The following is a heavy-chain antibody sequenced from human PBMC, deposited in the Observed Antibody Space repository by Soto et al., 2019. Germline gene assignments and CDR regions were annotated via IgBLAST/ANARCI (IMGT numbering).Heavy chain of an antibody. CDR3: ARALKYSSSKLPWEFDY. D-gene: IGHD6-6*01. CDR2: INPSGGST. J-gene: IGHJ4*02. CDR1: GYTFTSYY. Sequence: GASVKVSCKASGYTFTSYYMHWVRQAPGQGLEWMGIINPSGGSTSYAQKFQGRVTMTRDTSTSTVYMELSGLRSEDTAVYYCARALKYSSSKLPWEFDYWGQGTLVTVSS. V-gene: IGHV1-46*01.